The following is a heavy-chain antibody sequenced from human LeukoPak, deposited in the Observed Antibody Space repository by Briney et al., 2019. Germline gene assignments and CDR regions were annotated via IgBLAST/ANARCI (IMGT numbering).Heavy chain of an antibody. J-gene: IGHJ4*02. V-gene: IGHV1-2*02. CDR3: ARGVFGESLES. Sequence: ASVKVSCKASGHIFTGYYVYWVRQAPGQGLEWMGWMNPNVGGANFPQKFQGRVTVTSDPAISAAYMELRRLRSDDTAVYYCARGVFGESLESWGQGTLVTVSS. D-gene: IGHD3-10*02. CDR2: MNPNVGGA. CDR1: GHIFTGYY.